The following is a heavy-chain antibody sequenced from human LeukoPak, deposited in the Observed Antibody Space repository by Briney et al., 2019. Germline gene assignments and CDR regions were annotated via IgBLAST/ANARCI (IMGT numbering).Heavy chain of an antibody. D-gene: IGHD6-13*01. V-gene: IGHV1-24*01. Sequence: ASVTVSSMVSGYTLTELSMHGVRPAPGEGVEWLGGFYPEDGETIYAQKFQGRVTMSEDKSTDTAYMELSSLRSEDTAVYYCATALADYFDYWGQGTLVTVSS. CDR2: FYPEDGET. J-gene: IGHJ4*02. CDR3: ATALADYFDY. CDR1: GYTLTELS.